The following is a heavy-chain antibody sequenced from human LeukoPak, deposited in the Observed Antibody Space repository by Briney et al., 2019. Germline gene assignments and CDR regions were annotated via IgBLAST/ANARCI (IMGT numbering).Heavy chain of an antibody. D-gene: IGHD3-22*01. CDR1: GFTVSSNY. J-gene: IGHJ4*02. Sequence: GGSLRLSCAAPGFTVSSNYMSWVRQAPGKGLEWVSVIYSGGSTYYADSVKGRFTISRDNSKNTLYLQMNSLRAEDTAVYYCASTYYDSSGYYYKWYYFDYWGQGTLVTVSS. CDR2: IYSGGST. V-gene: IGHV3-66*01. CDR3: ASTYYDSSGYYYKWYYFDY.